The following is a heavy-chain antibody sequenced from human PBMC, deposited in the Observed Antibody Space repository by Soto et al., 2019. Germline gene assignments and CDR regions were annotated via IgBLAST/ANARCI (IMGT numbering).Heavy chain of an antibody. J-gene: IGHJ6*03. CDR3: ARGDCVGGTCYSLAGSFYYYMDV. D-gene: IGHD2-15*01. CDR2: INSDGSGS. V-gene: IGHV3-74*02. Sequence: EVQLVESGGGLVQPGGSLRLSCAASGFTFSNYWMYWVRQAPGKGLEWVSRINSDGSGSSHADSVRGRLTISRDNVKNTLYLHMDSMRDEDTAVYFCARGDCVGGTCYSLAGSFYYYMDVWGKGTTVTV. CDR1: GFTFSNYW.